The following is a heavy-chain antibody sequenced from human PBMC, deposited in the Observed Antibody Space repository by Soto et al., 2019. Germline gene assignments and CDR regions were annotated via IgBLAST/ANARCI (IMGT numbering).Heavy chain of an antibody. CDR1: GGSISSSSYY. D-gene: IGHD5-12*01. CDR3: ARVGEATILHYYYYGMDA. V-gene: IGHV4-39*01. Sequence: SETLSLTCTVSGGSISSSSYYWGWIRQPPGKGLEWIGSIYYSGSTYYNPSLKSRVTISVDTSKNQFSLKLSSVTAADTAVYYCARVGEATILHYYYYGMDAWGQGTTVTVSS. CDR2: IYYSGST. J-gene: IGHJ6*02.